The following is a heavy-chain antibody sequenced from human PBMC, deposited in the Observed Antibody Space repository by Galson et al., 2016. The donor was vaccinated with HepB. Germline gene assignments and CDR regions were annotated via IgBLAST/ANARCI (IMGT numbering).Heavy chain of an antibody. V-gene: IGHV1-18*04. J-gene: IGHJ4*02. CDR1: GYSFSTYG. D-gene: IGHD1-1*01. Sequence: SVKVSCKASGYSFSTYGISWVRQTPGQGLEWMGWISTNSGNTKYSQILQDRVTLTRDTSTRTAYMELRILRSDDTAIYYCARDRDWNLDFWGQGTLVTVSS. CDR2: ISTNSGNT. CDR3: ARDRDWNLDF.